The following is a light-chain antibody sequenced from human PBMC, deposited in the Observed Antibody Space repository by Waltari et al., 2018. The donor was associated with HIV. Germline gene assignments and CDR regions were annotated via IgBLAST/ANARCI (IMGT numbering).Light chain of an antibody. CDR3: QQFNSYPLT. Sequence: AIQLTQSPSSLSASVGDRVTITCRASQDISGALAWYQQKPGKPPKLLIHDASILETGVPSQCSGSGAGADFTRTISSLQPEDCATYYCQQFNSYPLTVGAGTKVEIK. V-gene: IGKV1-13*02. CDR2: DAS. J-gene: IGKJ4*01. CDR1: QDISGA.